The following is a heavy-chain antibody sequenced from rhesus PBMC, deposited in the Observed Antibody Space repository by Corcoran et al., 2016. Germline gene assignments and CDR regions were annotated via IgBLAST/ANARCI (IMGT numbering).Heavy chain of an antibody. J-gene: IGHJ4*01. D-gene: IGHD6-25*01. V-gene: IGHV4S11*01. CDR1: GGAPSSYY. CDR2: ISGSSRST. Sequence: QVQLQESGPALVKPSATLSLPCPVSGGAPSSYYLSGIRQLHGKGLEWIGYISGSSRSTTHNPSLKSRVTLSVDTSKSHLSLKLSSVTAADTAVYFCARSAATKHFDYWGQGVLVTVSS. CDR3: ARSAATKHFDY.